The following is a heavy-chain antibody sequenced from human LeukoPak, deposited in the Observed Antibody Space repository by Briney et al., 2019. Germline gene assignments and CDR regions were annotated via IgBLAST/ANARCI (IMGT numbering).Heavy chain of an antibody. J-gene: IGHJ4*02. V-gene: IGHV4-4*02. CDR1: GFTLSTYW. D-gene: IGHD3-10*01. CDR3: ARTGDYYGSGSYYYFDY. CDR2: IYHSGST. Sequence: PGGSLRLSCAASGFTLSTYWMTWVRQTPGKGLEWIGEIYHSGSTNYNPSLKSRVTISVDKSKNQFSLKLSSVTAADTAVYYCARTGDYYGSGSYYYFDYWGQGTLVTVSS.